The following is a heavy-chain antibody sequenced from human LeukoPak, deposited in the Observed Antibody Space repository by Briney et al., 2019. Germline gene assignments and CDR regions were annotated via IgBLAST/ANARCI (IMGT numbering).Heavy chain of an antibody. D-gene: IGHD2-2*02. CDR1: GGSFSGY. J-gene: IGHJ6*03. Sequence: SETLSLTCAVYGGSFSGYWSWIRQPPGKGLEWIGEINHSGSTNYNPSLKSRVTISVDTSKNQFSLKLSSVTAADTAVYYCARGNQPYCSSTSCYRLNYYYYYMDVWGKGTTVTVSS. CDR3: ARGNQPYCSSTSCYRLNYYYYYMDV. V-gene: IGHV4-34*01. CDR2: INHSGST.